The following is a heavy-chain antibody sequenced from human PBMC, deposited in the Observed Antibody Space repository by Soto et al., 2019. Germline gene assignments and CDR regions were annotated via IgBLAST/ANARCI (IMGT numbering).Heavy chain of an antibody. V-gene: IGHV1-69*06. J-gene: IGHJ4*02. D-gene: IGHD1-26*01. CDR1: GGTFSKYA. CDR2: INPIFGTA. CDR3: ARGWETVGATTAFAY. Sequence: QVQLVQSGAEVKKPGSSVKVSCQASGGTFSKYAINWVRQAPGRGLEWVGGINPIFGTAAYTQNFQDRVTITADKSTTTAYMVVSSLRSDDTAVYYCARGWETVGATTAFAYWGQGTLVTVSS.